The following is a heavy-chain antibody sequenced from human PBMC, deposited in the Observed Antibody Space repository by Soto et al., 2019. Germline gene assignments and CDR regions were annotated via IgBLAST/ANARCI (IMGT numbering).Heavy chain of an antibody. CDR1: GGTFSSYA. Sequence: QVQLVQSGAEVKKPGSSVKVSCKASGGTFSSYAISWVRQAPGQGLEWMGGIIPIFGTANYAQKFQGRVTITADESTSTAYKELSSLRSEDTAVYYCARGAGHYDILTGYAPIFAYWGQGTLVTVSS. V-gene: IGHV1-69*01. CDR2: IIPIFGTA. CDR3: ARGAGHYDILTGYAPIFAY. D-gene: IGHD3-9*01. J-gene: IGHJ4*02.